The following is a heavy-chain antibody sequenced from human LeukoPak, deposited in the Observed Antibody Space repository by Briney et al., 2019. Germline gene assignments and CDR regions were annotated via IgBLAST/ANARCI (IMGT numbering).Heavy chain of an antibody. V-gene: IGHV4-39*01. D-gene: IGHD3-22*01. CDR3: ARRGYYDSGGYYGY. CDR2: IYNSGST. J-gene: IGHJ4*02. CDR1: GGSISSSSYY. Sequence: PSETLSLTCTVSGGSISSSSYYWGWIGPPPGKGLDWFGSIYNSGSTSYTPSLKSRVTISVDTSKNQLSLKLSSVTAADTAVYYCARRGYYDSGGYYGYWGQGTLVTVSS.